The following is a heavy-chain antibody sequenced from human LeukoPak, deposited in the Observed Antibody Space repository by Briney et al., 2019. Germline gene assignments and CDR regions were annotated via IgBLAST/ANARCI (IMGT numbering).Heavy chain of an antibody. Sequence: QSGRSLRLSCAASGFTFSSYAMHWVRQAQGKGREWGAVFLHMGSYKYYADFVKGRFTISRDNSKNTLDLQMNSLRAEDTDVYYCARDLGYSYGTPYFYYGMDVWGKGTTVTVSS. D-gene: IGHD5-18*01. J-gene: IGHJ6*04. V-gene: IGHV3-30*04. CDR1: GFTFSSYA. CDR3: ARDLGYSYGTPYFYYGMDV. CDR2: FLHMGSYK.